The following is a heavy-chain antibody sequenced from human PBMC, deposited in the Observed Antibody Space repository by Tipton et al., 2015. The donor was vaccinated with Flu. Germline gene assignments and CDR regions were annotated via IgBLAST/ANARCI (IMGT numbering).Heavy chain of an antibody. V-gene: IGHV4-38-2*01. D-gene: IGHD3-10*01. CDR2: VYHGGTT. Sequence: TLSLTCSVSGDSIGGRYCWGWVRQPPGKGLEWIGCVYHGGTTYYNPSLKSRVAISLDTFKNQFSLKLTSVTAADTAVYYCATTTYYYGSGSHDYWGQGTLVTVSS. CDR1: GDSIGGRYC. CDR3: ATTTYYYGSGSHDY. J-gene: IGHJ4*02.